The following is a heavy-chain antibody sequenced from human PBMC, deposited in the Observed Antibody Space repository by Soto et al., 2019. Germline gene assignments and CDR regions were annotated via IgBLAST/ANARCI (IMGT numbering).Heavy chain of an antibody. CDR1: GFTFTDYA. CDR3: ATRGLGTPGRYFGY. Sequence: EVQLLESGGDLIQPGGSLRLSCVASGFTFTDYALSWVRQAPGKGLEWVSTVGSGGGTYYADSVKGRFTISRDNSKNTLFLHMSSLRAEDTALYYCATRGLGTPGRYFGYWGQGTLVTVSS. CDR2: VGSGGGT. D-gene: IGHD3-10*01. J-gene: IGHJ4*02. V-gene: IGHV3-23*01.